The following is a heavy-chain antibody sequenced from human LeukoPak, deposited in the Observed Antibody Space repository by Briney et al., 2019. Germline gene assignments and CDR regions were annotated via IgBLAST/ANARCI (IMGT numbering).Heavy chain of an antibody. J-gene: IGHJ6*03. Sequence: SGGSLRLSCAVSGFTFSDTYMTWIRQAPGKGLESLSYISPSGTDISYADSVKGRFTISRDNAKNSLYLQMNSLRAEDTAVYYCARVGIQLYYYYYYYYMDVWGKGTTVTVSS. V-gene: IGHV3-11*04. CDR2: ISPSGTDI. CDR3: ARVGIQLYYYYYYYYMDV. CDR1: GFTFSDTY. D-gene: IGHD5-18*01.